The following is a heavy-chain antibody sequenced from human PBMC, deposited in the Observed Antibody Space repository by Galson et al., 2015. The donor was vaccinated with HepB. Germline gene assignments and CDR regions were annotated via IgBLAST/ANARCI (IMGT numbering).Heavy chain of an antibody. CDR3: ARDGPVAGTPYSNFDY. D-gene: IGHD6-19*01. CDR1: GGTFSSYT. J-gene: IGHJ4*02. Sequence: SVKVSCKASGGTFSSYTISWVRQAPGQGLEWMGRIIPILGIANYAQKFQGRVTITADKSTSTAYMELSSLRSEDTAVYYCARDGPVAGTPYSNFDYWGQGTLVTVSS. CDR2: IIPILGIA. V-gene: IGHV1-69*04.